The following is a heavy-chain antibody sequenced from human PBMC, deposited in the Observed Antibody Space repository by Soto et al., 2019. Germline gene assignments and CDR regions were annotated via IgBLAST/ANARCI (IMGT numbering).Heavy chain of an antibody. J-gene: IGHJ4*02. Sequence: GGSLRLSCAASGFTFSSYGMHWVRQAPGKGLEWVAVIWYDGSNKYYADSVKGRFTISRDNSKNTLYLQMNSLRAEDTAVYYCARDGGYVYYFDYWGQGTLVTVSS. CDR1: GFTFSSYG. CDR3: ARDGGYVYYFDY. V-gene: IGHV3-33*01. CDR2: IWYDGSNK. D-gene: IGHD5-18*01.